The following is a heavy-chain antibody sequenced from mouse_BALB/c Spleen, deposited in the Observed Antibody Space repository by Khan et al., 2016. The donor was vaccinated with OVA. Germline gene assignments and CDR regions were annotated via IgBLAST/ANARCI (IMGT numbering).Heavy chain of an antibody. CDR1: GFSLTGYG. V-gene: IGHV2-6-7*01. D-gene: IGHD2-4*01. CDR3: AREIYYDYAYYYAMDS. CDR2: IWGDGST. J-gene: IGHJ4*01. Sequence: VQLQESGPGLVAPSQSLSITCTVSGFSLTGYGVNWVRQPPGKGLEWLGMIWGDGSTDYNSPLQSRLIISKDNSKSQDFLKMNSLQTDDTARYYCAREIYYDYAYYYAMDSWGQGTSVTVSS.